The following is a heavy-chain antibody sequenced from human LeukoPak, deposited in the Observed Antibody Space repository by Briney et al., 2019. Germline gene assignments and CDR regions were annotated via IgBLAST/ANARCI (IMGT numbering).Heavy chain of an antibody. CDR2: ISSSGSTI. CDR1: GFTFSSYE. D-gene: IGHD5-18*01. Sequence: GGSLRLSCAASGFTFSSYEMNWVRQAPGKGLEWVSYISSSGSTIYCADSVKGRFTISRDNAKNSLYLQMNSLRAEDTAVYYCATCGYTYGLYFDYWGQGTLVTVSS. V-gene: IGHV3-48*03. J-gene: IGHJ4*02. CDR3: ATCGYTYGLYFDY.